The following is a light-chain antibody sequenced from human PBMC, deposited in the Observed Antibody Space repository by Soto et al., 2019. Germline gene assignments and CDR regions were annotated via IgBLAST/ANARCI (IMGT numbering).Light chain of an antibody. V-gene: IGLV2-14*01. CDR3: NSCTDTSNLI. CDR1: SSDIDY. J-gene: IGLJ2*01. CDR2: EVN. Sequence: QSALTQPASVSGSRGQSITISCTASSSDIDYVAWYQQHPRKAPRLIIFEVNKRPSGISDRFSGSKSGNTASLTISGLQAEDEADYYCNSCTDTSNLIFGGGTKLTVL.